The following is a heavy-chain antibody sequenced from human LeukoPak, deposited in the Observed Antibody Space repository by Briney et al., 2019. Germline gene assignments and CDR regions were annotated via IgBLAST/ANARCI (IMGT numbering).Heavy chain of an antibody. CDR1: VGSISSSNG. CDR2: IYHSART. Sequence: SETLSLTCVFSVGSISSSNGWSGVGRPPGKGLQWIGEIYHSARTNYNPSLQSRVSISVDKSKNQFSLKLSSVPAADTAVYYWARVCGYDSFDYWGQGTLVTVSS. J-gene: IGHJ4*02. V-gene: IGHV4-4*02. D-gene: IGHD5-12*01. CDR3: ARVCGYDSFDY.